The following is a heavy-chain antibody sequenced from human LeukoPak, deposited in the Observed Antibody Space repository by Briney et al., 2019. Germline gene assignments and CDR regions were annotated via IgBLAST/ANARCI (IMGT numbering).Heavy chain of an antibody. CDR2: ISSSGSTI. J-gene: IGHJ4*02. D-gene: IGHD1-26*01. CDR3: TRDQDDDAAGATLDY. V-gene: IGHV3-11*04. CDR1: GFTFSDYY. Sequence: GGSLRLSCAASGFTFSDYYMSWIRQAPGKGLEWVSYISSSGSTIYYADSVKGRFTISRDNAKNTLYLQMNSLRAEDTAVYYCTRDQDDDAAGATLDYWGQGTLVTVSS.